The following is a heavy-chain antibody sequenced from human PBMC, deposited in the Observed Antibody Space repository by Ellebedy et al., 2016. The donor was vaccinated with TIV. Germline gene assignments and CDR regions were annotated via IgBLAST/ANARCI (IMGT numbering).Heavy chain of an antibody. CDR1: GFTFNTYN. J-gene: IGHJ6*03. CDR2: ISYDGSNK. Sequence: GGSLRLXXAASGFTFNTYNMNWVRQAPGKGLEWVAVISYDGSNKYYADSVKGRFTISRDNSKNTLYLQMNSLRAEDTAVYYCAKPGGPGDYYYYYMDVWGKGTTVTVSS. V-gene: IGHV3-30*18. CDR3: AKPGGPGDYYYYYMDV. D-gene: IGHD3-10*01.